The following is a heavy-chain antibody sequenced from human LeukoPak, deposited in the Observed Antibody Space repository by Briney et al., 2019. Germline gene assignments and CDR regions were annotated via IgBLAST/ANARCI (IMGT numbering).Heavy chain of an antibody. J-gene: IGHJ3*02. CDR3: ARDKISINAFDM. CDR1: GGSISSHY. V-gene: IGHV4-59*11. D-gene: IGHD1-14*01. CDR2: IYYSGST. Sequence: SETLSLTCNVSGGSISSHYWSWIRQPPGKGLEWIGYIYYSGSTNYNPSLKSRVTISVDTSKNQFSQKLSSVTAADTAVYYCARDKISINAFDMWGQGTMVTVSS.